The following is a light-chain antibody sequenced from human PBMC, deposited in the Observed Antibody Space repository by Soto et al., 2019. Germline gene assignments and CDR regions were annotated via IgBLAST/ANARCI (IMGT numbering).Light chain of an antibody. J-gene: IGKJ4*01. CDR2: DAS. Sequence: ESVLTQSPATLSLSPGERATLSCRASPSVSNSVAWYQHKPGQAPRLLIYDASNRATGVPSRFSDSGSGTDFTLTISSLAPEDFAVYYCQQRNKWPPVTFGGGTRLEIK. V-gene: IGKV3-11*01. CDR3: QQRNKWPPVT. CDR1: PSVSNS.